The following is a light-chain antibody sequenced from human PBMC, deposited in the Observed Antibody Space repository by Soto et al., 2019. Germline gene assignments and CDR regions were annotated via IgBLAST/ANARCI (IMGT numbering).Light chain of an antibody. V-gene: IGLV2-14*01. CDR1: SSDIGGYNY. CDR3: SSYTSSSTWV. J-gene: IGLJ3*02. CDR2: AVS. Sequence: QSVLTQPASVSGSPGQSITISCTGTSSDIGGYNYVSWYQQHPGKAPKLIIYAVSNRPSGVSSRFSGSKSGNTASLTISGLQAEDEADYYCSSYTSSSTWVFGGGTQLTVL.